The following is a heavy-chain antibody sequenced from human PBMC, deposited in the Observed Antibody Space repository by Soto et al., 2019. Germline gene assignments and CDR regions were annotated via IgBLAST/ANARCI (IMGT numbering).Heavy chain of an antibody. Sequence: QVQLQESGPGLVKPSQTLSLTCTVSGGSSNSGGYYWSWIRQHPGKGLEWIGYIYYSGSTYYNPSLKSRVTISVDTSKNQFSLKLSSVTAADTAVYYCARDSYDILPGYPYGMDVWGQGTTVTVSS. V-gene: IGHV4-31*03. CDR3: ARDSYDILPGYPYGMDV. CDR1: GGSSNSGGYY. D-gene: IGHD3-9*01. J-gene: IGHJ6*02. CDR2: IYYSGST.